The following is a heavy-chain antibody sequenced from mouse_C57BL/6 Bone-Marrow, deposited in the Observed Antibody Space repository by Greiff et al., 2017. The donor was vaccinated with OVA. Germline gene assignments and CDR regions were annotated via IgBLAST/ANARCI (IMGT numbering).Heavy chain of an antibody. CDR1: GFTFSDYY. Sequence: EVMLVESGGGLVQPGGSLKLSCAASGFTFSDYYMYWVRQTPEKRLEWVAYISNGGGSTYYPDTVKGRFTISRDNAKNTLYLQMSRLKSEDTAMYYCARHALYYGSTDWYFDVWGTGTTVTVSS. CDR2: ISNGGGST. J-gene: IGHJ1*03. D-gene: IGHD1-1*01. V-gene: IGHV5-12*01. CDR3: ARHALYYGSTDWYFDV.